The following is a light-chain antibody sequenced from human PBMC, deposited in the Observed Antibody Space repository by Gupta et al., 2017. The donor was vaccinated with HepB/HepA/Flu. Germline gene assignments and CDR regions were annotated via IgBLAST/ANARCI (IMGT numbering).Light chain of an antibody. Sequence: QSVLTQPPSVYEAPVQRVTSPCAGRSSNIWATYDVHWYQQLPGTAPKLLIYGNSNRPSGVPDRFSASKSGTTASRAITGLQTEDEADYFCQSYDSSLSGPVFGGGTKLTVL. CDR2: GNS. CDR1: SSNIWATYD. CDR3: QSYDSSLSGPV. J-gene: IGLJ2*01. V-gene: IGLV1-40*01.